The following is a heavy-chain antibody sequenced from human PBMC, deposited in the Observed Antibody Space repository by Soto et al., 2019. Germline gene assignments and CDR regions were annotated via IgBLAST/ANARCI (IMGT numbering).Heavy chain of an antibody. CDR1: GGSINSNNYY. D-gene: IGHD3-22*01. CDR2: IYYSGYT. Sequence: SETLSLTCSVSGGSINSNNYYWGWIRQPPGKGLEWIGSIYYSGYTYYNPSLKSRITTSLDTSKNQVSLKLSSVTAADTAVYYCARAPAVVVITHYYYYGMDVWGQGTTVTVSS. V-gene: IGHV4-39*07. J-gene: IGHJ6*02. CDR3: ARAPAVVVITHYYYYGMDV.